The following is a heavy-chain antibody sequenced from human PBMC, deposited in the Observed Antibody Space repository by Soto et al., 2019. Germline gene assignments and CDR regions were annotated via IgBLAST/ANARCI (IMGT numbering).Heavy chain of an antibody. CDR2: LSGSGTPS. Sequence: GVSLRLSCAAYRFTFSSFAMSWVRRAPGKGLEWVSALSGSGTPSYYADSVKGRFTISRDNSKNTLYLQMSSLRAEDTAVYYWAKDPSVVPQHYFDYWGQGTLVTVS. CDR3: AKDPSVVPQHYFDY. V-gene: IGHV3-23*01. J-gene: IGHJ4*02. CDR1: RFTFSSFA. D-gene: IGHD2-15*01.